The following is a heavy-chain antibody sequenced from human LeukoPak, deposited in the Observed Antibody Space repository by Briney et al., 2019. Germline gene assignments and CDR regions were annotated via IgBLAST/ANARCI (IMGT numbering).Heavy chain of an antibody. D-gene: IGHD4-11*01. J-gene: IGHJ4*02. Sequence: SETLSLTCTVSGGSISSGGYYWSWIRQHPGKGLEWIGYTYYSGSTYYNPSLKSRVTISVDTSKNQFSLKLSSVTAADTAVYYCAREKTTVTTRSFDYWGQGTLVTVSS. CDR2: TYYSGST. CDR3: AREKTTVTTRSFDY. CDR1: GGSISSGGYY. V-gene: IGHV4-31*03.